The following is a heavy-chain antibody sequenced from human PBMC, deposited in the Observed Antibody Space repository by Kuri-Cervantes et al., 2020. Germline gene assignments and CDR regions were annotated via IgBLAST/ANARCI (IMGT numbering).Heavy chain of an antibody. J-gene: IGHJ6*03. Sequence: SETLSLTCTVSGGSISSYYWSWIRQPPGKGLEWIGYIYYSGSTNYNPPLKSRVTISVDTSKNQFSLKLSSVTAADTAVYYCARTPARVTMVQGVINYYYYMDVWGKGATVTVSS. CDR2: IYYSGST. V-gene: IGHV4-59*13. D-gene: IGHD3-10*01. CDR3: ARTPARVTMVQGVINYYYYMDV. CDR1: GGSISSYY.